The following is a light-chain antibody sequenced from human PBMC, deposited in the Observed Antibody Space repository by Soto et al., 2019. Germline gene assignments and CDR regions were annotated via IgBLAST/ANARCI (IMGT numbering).Light chain of an antibody. CDR1: QDISNC. V-gene: IGKV1-33*01. Sequence: DIQMTQSPSSLSASVGDRVTITCQASQDISNCLNRYQQKPGKAPKLLIYDASKLETGVPSRCSGSGSALDFTLTISSLQAEDIARYYCQQCDQLPLTFGGGTKVEIK. CDR3: QQCDQLPLT. J-gene: IGKJ4*01. CDR2: DAS.